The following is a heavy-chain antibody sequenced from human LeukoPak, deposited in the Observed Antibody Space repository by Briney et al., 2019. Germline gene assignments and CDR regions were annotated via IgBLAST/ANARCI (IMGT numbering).Heavy chain of an antibody. CDR2: INHSGST. CDR1: GGSFSGYY. V-gene: IGHV4-34*01. Sequence: SETLSLTCAVYGGSFSGYYWSWIRQPPGKGLEWIGEINHSGSTNYNPSLKSRVTISVDTSKNQFSLKLSSVTAADTAVYYCARGSLSSSSAAFDIWGQGTMVTVPS. CDR3: ARGSLSSSSAAFDI. J-gene: IGHJ3*02. D-gene: IGHD6-6*01.